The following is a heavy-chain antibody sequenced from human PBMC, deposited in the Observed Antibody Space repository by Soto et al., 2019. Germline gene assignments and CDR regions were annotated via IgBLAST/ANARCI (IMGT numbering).Heavy chain of an antibody. Sequence: GESLKISCKGSGYSLTSYWIGWVRQMPGKGLEWMGIIYPGDSDTRYSPSFQGQVTISADKSISTAYLQWSSLKASDTAMYYCARGFGSFGVPTYYGMDVWGQGTTVSGSS. V-gene: IGHV5-51*01. CDR2: IYPGDSDT. D-gene: IGHD3-3*01. J-gene: IGHJ6*02. CDR1: GYSLTSYW. CDR3: ARGFGSFGVPTYYGMDV.